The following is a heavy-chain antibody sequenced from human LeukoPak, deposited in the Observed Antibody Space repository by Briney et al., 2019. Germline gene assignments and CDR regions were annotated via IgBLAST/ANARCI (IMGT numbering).Heavy chain of an antibody. Sequence: GGSLRLSCAASGFSFRDFWMTWVRQAPGKGLEWVANINQGGSVKYYVDSVKGRFTISRDDAKSSLYVQMNSLRDEDTAVYYCARFGYSGWNLEYWGQGTLVTVRS. D-gene: IGHD5-12*01. CDR3: ARFGYSGWNLEY. V-gene: IGHV3-7*01. CDR1: GFSFRDFW. CDR2: INQGGSVK. J-gene: IGHJ4*02.